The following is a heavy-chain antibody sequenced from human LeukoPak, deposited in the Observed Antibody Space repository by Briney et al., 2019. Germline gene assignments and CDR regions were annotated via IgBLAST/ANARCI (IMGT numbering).Heavy chain of an antibody. V-gene: IGHV3-30*01. CDR1: GFTFSNYA. D-gene: IGHD3-10*01. J-gene: IGHJ4*02. CDR3: ARDTTYYYKTGSARPHYFDN. Sequence: GGSLRLSCAASGFTFSNYAMHWVRQAPGKGLEWVSLISSGGTYEYYADSVKGRFTISRDNSKNTLYLQLNSLRAEDTAVYYCARDTTYYYKTGSARPHYFDNWGQGTLVTVSS. CDR2: ISSGGTYE.